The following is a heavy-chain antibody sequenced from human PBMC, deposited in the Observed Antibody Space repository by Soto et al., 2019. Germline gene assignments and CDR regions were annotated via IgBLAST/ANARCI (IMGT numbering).Heavy chain of an antibody. J-gene: IGHJ5*02. V-gene: IGHV4-34*01. CDR2: INHSGST. Sequence: QVQLQQWGAGLLKPSETLSLTCAVYGGSFSGYYWSWIRQPPGKGLEWIGEINHSGSTNYNPSLKSRVTISVDTSKNQFSLKLSSVTAADTAVYYCARGLKQWLLPNGGNWFDPWGQGTLVTVSS. CDR1: GGSFSGYY. D-gene: IGHD6-19*01. CDR3: ARGLKQWLLPNGGNWFDP.